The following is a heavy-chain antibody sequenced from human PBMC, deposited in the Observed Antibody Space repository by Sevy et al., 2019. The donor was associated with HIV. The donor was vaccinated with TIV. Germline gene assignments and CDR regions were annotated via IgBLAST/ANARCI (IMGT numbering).Heavy chain of an antibody. J-gene: IGHJ6*02. CDR1: GFTFSSYW. Sequence: GGSLRLSCVASGFTFSSYWMSWVRQAPGKGLEWVANIKQDGSEKYYVDSVKGRFTISRDNAKNSLYLQMNSLRAEDTAVYYCARDSHILTGYYYYYGMDVWDQGTTVTVSS. D-gene: IGHD3-9*01. CDR2: IKQDGSEK. CDR3: ARDSHILTGYYYYYGMDV. V-gene: IGHV3-7*03.